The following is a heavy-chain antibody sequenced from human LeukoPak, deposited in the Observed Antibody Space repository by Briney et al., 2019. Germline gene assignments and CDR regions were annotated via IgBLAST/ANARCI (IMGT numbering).Heavy chain of an antibody. CDR2: ISAYNGNT. J-gene: IGHJ4*02. V-gene: IGHV1-18*01. CDR3: ASSYSSGWPDY. D-gene: IGHD6-19*01. Sequence: ASVKVSCKASGYTVTGDGINWVRQAPGQGLEWMGWISAYNGNTNYAQKLQGRVTITTDTSTNTAYMELRSLRSDDTAVHYCASSYSSGWPDYWGQRTLVTVSS. CDR1: GYTVTGDG.